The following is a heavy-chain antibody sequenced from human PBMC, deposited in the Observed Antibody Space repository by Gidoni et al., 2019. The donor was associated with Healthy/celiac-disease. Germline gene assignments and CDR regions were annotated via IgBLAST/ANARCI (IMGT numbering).Heavy chain of an antibody. CDR2: ISSSRSYI. D-gene: IGHD6-13*01. CDR1: GFTFSSDS. Sequence: EVQLVDAGGGLVKPGGSLRLYCAASGFTFSSDSMNCVRQAPGKGLDGVSSISSSRSYIYYADSVKGRFTICRDNANNSLYLQMNSLRAEDTAVYYCAAPRTAAVGPLVPDDYYYGMDVWGQGTTVTVSS. V-gene: IGHV3-21*01. CDR3: AAPRTAAVGPLVPDDYYYGMDV. J-gene: IGHJ6*02.